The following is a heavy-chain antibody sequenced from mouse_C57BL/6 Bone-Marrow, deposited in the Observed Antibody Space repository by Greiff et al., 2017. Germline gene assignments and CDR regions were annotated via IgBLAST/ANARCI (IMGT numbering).Heavy chain of an antibody. CDR1: GFTFSSYA. CDR2: ISSGGDYI. J-gene: IGHJ1*03. Sequence: EVKLMESGEGLVKPGGSLKLSCAASGFTFSSYAMSWVRQTPEKRLEWVAYISSGGDYIYYADTVKGRFTISRDNARNTLYLQMSSLKSEDTAMYYCTRAPRYFDVWGTGTTVTVSS. CDR3: TRAPRYFDV. V-gene: IGHV5-9-1*02.